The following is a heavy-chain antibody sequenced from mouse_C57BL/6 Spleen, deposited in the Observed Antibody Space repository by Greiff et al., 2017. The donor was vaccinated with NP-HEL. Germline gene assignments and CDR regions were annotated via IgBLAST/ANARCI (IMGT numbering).Heavy chain of an antibody. D-gene: IGHD2-12*01. CDR1: GFSLTSYG. J-gene: IGHJ4*01. CDR2: IWGGGST. V-gene: IGHV2-2*01. CDR3: ARNVYYSAMDY. Sequence: VQLQQSGPGLVQPSQSLSITCTVSGFSLTSYGVHWVRQSPGKGLEWLGVIWGGGSTDYNAAFISRLSISKDNSKSQVFFKMNSLQADDTAIYYCARNVYYSAMDYWGQGTSVTVSS.